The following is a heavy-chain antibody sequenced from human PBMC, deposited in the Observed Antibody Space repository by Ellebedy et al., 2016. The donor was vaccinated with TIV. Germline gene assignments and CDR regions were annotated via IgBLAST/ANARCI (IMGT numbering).Heavy chain of an antibody. CDR2: IRSKANSYAT. J-gene: IGHJ4*02. V-gene: IGHV3-73*01. D-gene: IGHD5-24*01. CDR1: GFTFSGSA. Sequence: GESLKISCAASGFTFSGSAMHWVRQASGKGLEWVGRIRSKANSYATEYAASVKGRVTITRDDSKNTAYLQMNSLKTEDTAVYYCTRPQMATGGWGQGTLVTVSS. CDR3: TRPQMATGG.